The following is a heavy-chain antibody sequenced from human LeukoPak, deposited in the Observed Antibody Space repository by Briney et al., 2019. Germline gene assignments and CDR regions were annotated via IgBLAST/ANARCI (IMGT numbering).Heavy chain of an antibody. CDR1: GFTFSSYS. D-gene: IGHD2-2*01. CDR2: ISSSSSYI. J-gene: IGHJ2*01. V-gene: IGHV3-21*01. CDR3: ARALGKDIVVVPAASSYWYFDL. Sequence: GGSLRLSCAASGFTFSSYSMNWVRQAPGRGLEWVSSISSSSSYIYYADSVEGRFTISRDNAKNSLYLQMNSLRAEDTAVYYCARALGKDIVVVPAASSYWYFDLWGRGTLVTVSS.